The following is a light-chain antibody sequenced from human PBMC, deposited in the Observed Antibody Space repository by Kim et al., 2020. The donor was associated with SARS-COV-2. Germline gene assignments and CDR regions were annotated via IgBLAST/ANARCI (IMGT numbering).Light chain of an antibody. CDR1: GSNIGNNY. CDR3: GAWDSSLDALV. Sequence: GRTAAITCSGSGSNIGNNYVSWYQQLPGTAPKLLIYDNNERPSGIPDRFSGSKSGTSATLGITGLQTGDEADYYCGAWDSSLDALVFGGGTQLTVL. J-gene: IGLJ2*01. V-gene: IGLV1-51*01. CDR2: DNN.